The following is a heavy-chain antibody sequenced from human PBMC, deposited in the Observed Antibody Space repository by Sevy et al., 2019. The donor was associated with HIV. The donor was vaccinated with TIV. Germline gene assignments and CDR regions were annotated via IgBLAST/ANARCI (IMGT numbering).Heavy chain of an antibody. CDR1: GFTFSNAW. D-gene: IGHD3-22*01. J-gene: IGHJ4*02. V-gene: IGHV3-15*01. CDR2: IKSKTDGGTT. CDR3: TTDDYYDSSGYYAILYYFDY. Sequence: GGSLRLSCAASGFTFSNAWMSWVRQAPGKGLEWVDRIKSKTDGGTTDYAAPVKGRFTISRDDSKNTLYLQMNSLKTEDTAVYYCTTDDYYDSSGYYAILYYFDYWGQGTLVTVSS.